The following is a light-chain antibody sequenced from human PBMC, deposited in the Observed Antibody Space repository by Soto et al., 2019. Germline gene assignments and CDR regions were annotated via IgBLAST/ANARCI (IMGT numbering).Light chain of an antibody. CDR3: QSYDSSLSGWV. V-gene: IGLV1-40*01. J-gene: IGLJ3*02. Sequence: QSVLTQPPSVSGAPGQRVTISCTGSSSNIGAGYDVHWYQQLPGTAPKLLIYGNTNRPSGVPDRFSGSKSATSASLAITGLQAEDEADYYCQSYDSSLSGWVFGGGTKL. CDR1: SSNIGAGYD. CDR2: GNT.